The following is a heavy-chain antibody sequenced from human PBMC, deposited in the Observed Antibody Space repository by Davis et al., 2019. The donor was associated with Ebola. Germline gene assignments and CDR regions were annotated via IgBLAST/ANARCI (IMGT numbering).Heavy chain of an antibody. D-gene: IGHD2-2*01. CDR1: GFRFSSHW. CDR3: ARQGTTSWDS. Sequence: GESLKISCKDSGFRFSSHWIAWVRQMPGKGLEWMGIIYPGDSDTRYSPSFEGQVTISVDKSITTAYLQWSSLKASDTATYYCARQGTTSWDSWGQGTLVTVSS. CDR2: IYPGDSDT. V-gene: IGHV5-51*01. J-gene: IGHJ4*02.